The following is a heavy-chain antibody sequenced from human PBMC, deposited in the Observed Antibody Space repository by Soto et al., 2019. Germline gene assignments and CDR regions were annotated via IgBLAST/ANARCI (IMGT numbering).Heavy chain of an antibody. Sequence: QVQLVQSGAEVKKPGASVKVSCKASGYTFISYGISWVRQAPGQGLEWMGWISAYNGNTNYAQKVQGRVTMTTDTSTSTAYTELKSLRSDDTAVYYCARDFVPGRMVRGVSAFDIWGQGTMVTVSS. D-gene: IGHD3-10*01. CDR1: GYTFISYG. J-gene: IGHJ3*02. CDR3: ARDFVPGRMVRGVSAFDI. CDR2: ISAYNGNT. V-gene: IGHV1-18*04.